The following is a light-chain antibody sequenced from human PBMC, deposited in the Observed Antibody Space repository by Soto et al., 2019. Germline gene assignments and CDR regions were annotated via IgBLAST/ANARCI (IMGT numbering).Light chain of an antibody. J-gene: IGKJ2*01. CDR3: QQRSDWPPVYT. CDR1: QSVSSY. CDR2: DAS. V-gene: IGKV3-11*01. Sequence: EIVLTQSPATLSLSPGERATLSCRASQSVSSYLAWYQQKPGQAPSLLIYDASNRATGIPARFSGSGSGTDFTLTISSLAPEDFAVYYCQQRSDWPPVYTFGQGTKLEIK.